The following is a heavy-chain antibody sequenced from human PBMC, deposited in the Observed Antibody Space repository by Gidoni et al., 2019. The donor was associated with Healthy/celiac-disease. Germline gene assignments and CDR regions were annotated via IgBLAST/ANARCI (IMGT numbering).Heavy chain of an antibody. CDR1: GFTFSSYA. V-gene: IGHV3-23*01. CDR3: ASGMIVVVINH. CDR2: ISGSGGST. J-gene: IGHJ5*02. Sequence: VQLLESGGGLVQPGGSLGLSCAASGFTFSSYAMSWVRQAPGKGLEWVSAISGSGGSTYYADSVKGRFTISRDNSKNTLYLQMNSLRAEDTAVYYCASGMIVVVINHWGQGTLVTVSS. D-gene: IGHD3-22*01.